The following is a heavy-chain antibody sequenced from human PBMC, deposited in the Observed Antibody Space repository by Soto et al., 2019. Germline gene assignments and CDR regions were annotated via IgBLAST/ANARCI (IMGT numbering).Heavy chain of an antibody. Sequence: QVQLVESGGGVVQPGRSLRLSCAASGFTFNHHGIHWVRQAPGKALEWVASIWGDGSNDRYAESVRGRFSNSRDNSKNTVDLQLNSLRAEDMAVYYCAREGPFSGTGAFDIWGQGTMATVSS. J-gene: IGHJ3*02. CDR3: AREGPFSGTGAFDI. CDR1: GFTFNHHG. D-gene: IGHD3-10*01. CDR2: IWGDGSND. V-gene: IGHV3-33*01.